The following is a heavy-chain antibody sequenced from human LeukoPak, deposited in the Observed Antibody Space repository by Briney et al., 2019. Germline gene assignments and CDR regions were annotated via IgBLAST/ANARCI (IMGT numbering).Heavy chain of an antibody. D-gene: IGHD3-3*01. Sequence: GASVKVSCTASGYIFTNYGITWVRQAPGQGLEWMGWINTNNGNTNYAQKLQGRVTMTTDTSTTTAYMELRSLRSDDTAVYYCARGVGLRFLEWLPYYMDVWGKGTTVTVSS. CDR3: ARGVGLRFLEWLPYYMDV. CDR1: GYIFTNYG. CDR2: INTNNGNT. J-gene: IGHJ6*03. V-gene: IGHV1-18*01.